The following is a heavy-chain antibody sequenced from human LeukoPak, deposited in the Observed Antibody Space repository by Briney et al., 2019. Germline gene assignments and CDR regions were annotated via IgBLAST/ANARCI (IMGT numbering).Heavy chain of an antibody. CDR2: IYYSGST. V-gene: IGHV4-39*07. D-gene: IGHD6-19*01. CDR3: ARALGAVAGFSRYYFDY. Sequence: SETLSLTCTVSGGSISSSSYYWGWIRQPPGKGLEWIGSIYYSGSTYYNPSLKSRVTISVDTSKNQFSLKLSSVTAADTAVYYCARALGAVAGFSRYYFDYWGQGTLVTVSS. CDR1: GGSISSSSYY. J-gene: IGHJ4*02.